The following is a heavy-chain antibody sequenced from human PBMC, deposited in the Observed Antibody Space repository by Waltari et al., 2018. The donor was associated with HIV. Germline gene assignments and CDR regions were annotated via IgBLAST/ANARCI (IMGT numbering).Heavy chain of an antibody. V-gene: IGHV3-23*04. Sequence: EVQLVESGGGLVQPGGSLRLSCAASGFTFRNYAMTWVRQAPGKGLEWVSGISGSGGSTNYADSVKGRFTISRDNSKNTLYLQMNSLRAEDTAVYYCAKGLFSGNDYWGQGTLVTVSS. CDR2: ISGSGGST. J-gene: IGHJ4*02. CDR3: AKGLFSGNDY. D-gene: IGHD6-13*01. CDR1: GFTFRNYA.